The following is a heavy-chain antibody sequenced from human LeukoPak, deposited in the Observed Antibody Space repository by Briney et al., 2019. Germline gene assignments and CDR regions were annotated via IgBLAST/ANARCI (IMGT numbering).Heavy chain of an antibody. J-gene: IGHJ4*02. V-gene: IGHV4-34*01. D-gene: IGHD3-16*01. Sequence: SETLSLTCAFYGGSFSDFYWSWIRQPPGKGLEWIGEISHSGSTNYNPSLKSRVTISVDTSKNQFSLKLSSVTAADTAVYYCARGGKLIRLGEHWGQGTLVNGSS. CDR2: ISHSGST. CDR3: ARGGKLIRLGEH. CDR1: GGSFSDFY.